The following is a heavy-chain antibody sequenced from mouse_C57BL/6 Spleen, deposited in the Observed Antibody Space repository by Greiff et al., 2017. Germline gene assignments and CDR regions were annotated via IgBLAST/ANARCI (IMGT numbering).Heavy chain of an antibody. J-gene: IGHJ1*03. CDR2: INPSTGGT. CDR3: GRTLWDVYWYFDV. V-gene: IGHV1-42*01. D-gene: IGHD4-1*01. Sequence: EVKLVESGPELVKPGASVKISCKASGYSFTGYYMNWVKQSPEKSLEWIGEINPSTGGTTYNQKFKAKATLTVDKSSSTAYMQLKSLTSEDSAVYYCGRTLWDVYWYFDVWGTGTTVTVSS. CDR1: GYSFTGYY.